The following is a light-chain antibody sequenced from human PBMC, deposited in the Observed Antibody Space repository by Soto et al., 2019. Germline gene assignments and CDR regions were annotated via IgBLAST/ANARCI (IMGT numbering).Light chain of an antibody. V-gene: IGKV1-5*01. J-gene: IGKJ1*01. CDR2: DVS. Sequence: MTQSPATLSASVGDRVTITCRASQSISTWLAWYHQKPGRAPRLLIYDVSNLESGVPSRFSGSGSGTEFTLTISSLQPDDFATYYCQQYNSYLWTFGQGTKVDIK. CDR3: QQYNSYLWT. CDR1: QSISTW.